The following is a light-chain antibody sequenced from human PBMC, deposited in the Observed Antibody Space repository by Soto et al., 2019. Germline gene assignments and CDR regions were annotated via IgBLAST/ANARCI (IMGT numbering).Light chain of an antibody. CDR3: SSYADTNSLL. Sequence: QSALTQTASVSGSPGQSITISCTGTNSDIGAYNFVSWYQQHPGKAPKLIIYDVTERPSGVPDRFSGSKSGNTASLAVSGLQAEDEADYYCSSYADTNSLLFGGGTKLTVL. J-gene: IGLJ2*01. V-gene: IGLV2-8*01. CDR2: DVT. CDR1: NSDIGAYNF.